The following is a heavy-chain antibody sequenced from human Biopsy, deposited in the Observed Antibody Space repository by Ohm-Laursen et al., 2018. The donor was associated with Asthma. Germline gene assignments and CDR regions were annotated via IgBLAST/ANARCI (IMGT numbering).Heavy chain of an antibody. CDR2: VIPLLDTG. CDR3: AWGYSGYDRIQYYYNGMDV. V-gene: IGHV1-69*01. D-gene: IGHD5-12*01. J-gene: IGHJ6*02. Sequence: SSVKVSCKTSGDTFRTSAFSWVRQAPGQGLEWMGGVIPLLDTGDYAQKFQGRVTITADESTSTCYMELRSLTSEDTAVYFCAWGYSGYDRIQYYYNGMDVWGQGTTVTVS. CDR1: GDTFRTSA.